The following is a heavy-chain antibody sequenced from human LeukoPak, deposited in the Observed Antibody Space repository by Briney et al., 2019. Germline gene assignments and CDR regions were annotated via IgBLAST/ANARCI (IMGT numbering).Heavy chain of an antibody. V-gene: IGHV3-74*01. CDR3: ARRRYSGSSQHFDY. D-gene: IGHD1-26*01. J-gene: IGHJ4*02. CDR1: GFTLSSYW. Sequence: GGSLRLSCAASGFTLSSYWMHWVRQAPGRGLVWVSRINSDGTSTTYADSVKGRFTISRDNAKNMLYLQMNSLRAEDTAVYYCARRRYSGSSQHFDYWGQGTLVTVSS. CDR2: INSDGTST.